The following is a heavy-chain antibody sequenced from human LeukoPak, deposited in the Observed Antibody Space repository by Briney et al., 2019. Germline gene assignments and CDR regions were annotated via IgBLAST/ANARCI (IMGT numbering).Heavy chain of an antibody. CDR3: AKARTTVTTAGFDY. V-gene: IGHV3-23*01. CDR2: ISGSGGST. Sequence: GSLRLSCAASGFTFSSYGMHWVRQAPGKGLEWVSTISGSGGSTYYADSVKGRFTISRDNSKNTLYLQMNSLRAEDTAVYYCAKARTTVTTAGFDYWGQGTLVTVSS. CDR1: GFTFSSYG. J-gene: IGHJ4*02. D-gene: IGHD4-17*01.